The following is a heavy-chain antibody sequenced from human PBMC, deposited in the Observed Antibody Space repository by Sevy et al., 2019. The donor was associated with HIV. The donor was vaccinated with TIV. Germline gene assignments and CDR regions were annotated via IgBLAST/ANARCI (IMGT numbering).Heavy chain of an antibody. CDR3: ARESPYGSGSLFDV. CDR2: IYTSGST. Sequence: SETLSLTCTVSGGSISSGNYYWTWIRQPAGKGLEWIGRIYTSGSTNYNPSLKSRVTISVDTSKNHFSLKLSSVTAADTAVYYCARESPYGSGSLFDVWGKGTTVTVSS. D-gene: IGHD3-10*01. J-gene: IGHJ6*04. CDR1: GGSISSGNYY. V-gene: IGHV4-61*02.